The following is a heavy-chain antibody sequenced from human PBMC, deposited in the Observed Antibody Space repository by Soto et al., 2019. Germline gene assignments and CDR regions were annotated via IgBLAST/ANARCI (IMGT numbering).Heavy chain of an antibody. CDR2: INHSGST. V-gene: IGHV4-34*01. CDR3: ARGPGYSGYGYYFDY. D-gene: IGHD5-12*01. J-gene: IGHJ4*02. Sequence: SETLSLTCAVYGGSFSGYYWSWIRQPPGKGLEWIGEINHSGSTNYNPSLKSRVTISVDTSKNQFSLKLSSVTAADTAVYYCARGPGYSGYGYYFDYWGQGTLVTVSS. CDR1: GGSFSGYY.